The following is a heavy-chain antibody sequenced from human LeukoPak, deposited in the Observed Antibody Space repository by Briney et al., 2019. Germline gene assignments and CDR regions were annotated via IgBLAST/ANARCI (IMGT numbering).Heavy chain of an antibody. D-gene: IGHD3-10*01. CDR3: ARDDYHASWS. CDR2: IKQDGSEK. Sequence: GGSLRLSCAASGFTFVNSAMGWVRQAPGKGLEWVANIKQDGSEKYYVDSVKGRFTISRDNAKNSLYLQMNSLRAEDTAVYYCARDDYHASWSWGQGTLVTVSS. J-gene: IGHJ4*02. CDR1: GFTFVNSA. V-gene: IGHV3-7*01.